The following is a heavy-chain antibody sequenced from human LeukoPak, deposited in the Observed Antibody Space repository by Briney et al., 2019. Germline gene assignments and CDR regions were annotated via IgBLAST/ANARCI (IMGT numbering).Heavy chain of an antibody. J-gene: IGHJ5*02. D-gene: IGHD6-13*01. CDR3: AKIGSSGGWFDP. V-gene: IGHV3-23*01. CDR1: GFTFSSYA. Sequence: QAEGSLRLSCAASGFTFSSYAMSWVRQAPGKGLEWVSAISGSGGSTYYADSVKGRFTISRDNSKNTLYLQMNSLRAEDTAVYYCAKIGSSGGWFDPWGQGTLVTVSS. CDR2: ISGSGGST.